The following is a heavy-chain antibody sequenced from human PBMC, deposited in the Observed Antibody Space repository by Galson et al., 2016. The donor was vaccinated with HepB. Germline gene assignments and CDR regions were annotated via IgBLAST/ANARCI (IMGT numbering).Heavy chain of an antibody. V-gene: IGHV3-30*04. CDR3: AREAERWNYLDY. D-gene: IGHD5-24*01. CDR1: GYIFRTYP. Sequence: SLRLSCAASGYIFRTYPMHWVRQAPGKGLEWVAVISSDGSNEWYADSVKGRFTISRDNSQNTLSLQMSSLRPVDTAAYYCAREAERWNYLDYWGQGALVTVSS. CDR2: ISSDGSNE. J-gene: IGHJ4*02.